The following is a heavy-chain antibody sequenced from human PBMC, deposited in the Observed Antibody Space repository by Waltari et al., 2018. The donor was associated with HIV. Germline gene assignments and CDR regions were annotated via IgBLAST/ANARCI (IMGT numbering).Heavy chain of an antibody. Sequence: EVQLVESGGGLVQPGRSLRLSCAASGFTFDDYAIHWVRQSPGKGLEWVSGISWNSGSIGYADSVKGRFTISRDNAKNSLYLQMNSLRAEDTALYYCAKDQKQWLVHYGMDVWGQGTTVTVSS. D-gene: IGHD6-19*01. CDR1: GFTFDDYA. J-gene: IGHJ6*02. CDR2: ISWNSGSI. CDR3: AKDQKQWLVHYGMDV. V-gene: IGHV3-9*01.